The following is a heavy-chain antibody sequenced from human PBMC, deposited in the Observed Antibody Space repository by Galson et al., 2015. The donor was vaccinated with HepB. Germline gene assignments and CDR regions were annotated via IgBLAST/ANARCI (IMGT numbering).Heavy chain of an antibody. J-gene: IGHJ3*02. Sequence: SLRLSCAASGFTFSSYAMHWVRQAPGKGLEWVAVISYDGSNKYYADSVKGRFTISRDNSKNTLYLQMNSLRAEDTAVYYCASVVVIDDAFDIWGRGTMVTVSS. V-gene: IGHV3-30-3*01. CDR3: ASVVVIDDAFDI. D-gene: IGHD3-22*01. CDR2: ISYDGSNK. CDR1: GFTFSSYA.